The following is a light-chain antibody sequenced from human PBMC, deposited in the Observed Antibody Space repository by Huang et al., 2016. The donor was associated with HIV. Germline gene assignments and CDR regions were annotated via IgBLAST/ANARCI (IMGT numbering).Light chain of an antibody. V-gene: IGKV1-39*01. CDR1: QTISTY. CDR2: AAS. CDR3: QQSYSAPYT. J-gene: IGKJ2*01. Sequence: DIQMTQSPSSLSASVGDRLTITCRASQTISTYLNWYQHKPGKAPKLLMYAASSLQSGVPSRFRGSGSGTDFTLTISSLQPEDFAIYYCQQSYSAPYTFGQGTKLEIK.